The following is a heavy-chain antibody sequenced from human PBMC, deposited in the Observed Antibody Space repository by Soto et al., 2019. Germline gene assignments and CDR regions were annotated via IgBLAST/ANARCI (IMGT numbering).Heavy chain of an antibody. Sequence: SETLSLTCTVSGGSISSYYWSWIRQPPGKGLEWIGYIYYSGSTNYNPSLKSRVTISVDTSKNQFSLKLSSVTAADTAVYYCARFGVVAAEGNIMYFDYWGQGTLVTVSS. CDR1: GGSISSYY. D-gene: IGHD2-15*01. V-gene: IGHV4-59*08. CDR3: ARFGVVAAEGNIMYFDY. CDR2: IYYSGST. J-gene: IGHJ4*02.